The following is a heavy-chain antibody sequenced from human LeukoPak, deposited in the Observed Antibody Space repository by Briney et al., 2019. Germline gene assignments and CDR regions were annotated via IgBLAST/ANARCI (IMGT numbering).Heavy chain of an antibody. CDR3: ARGGNGFGGFYFDY. V-gene: IGHV4-31*03. D-gene: IGHD3-10*01. J-gene: IGHJ4*02. Sequence: PSQTLSLTCTVSTDSLSSGGHYWAWIRQLPGKGLESIGFIHHSGSSRHNPSLKDRVAISVDASRKQFALRLSSVTAADTAIYYCARGGNGFGGFYFDYWGQETQVIVSS. CDR2: IHHSGSS. CDR1: TDSLSSGGHY.